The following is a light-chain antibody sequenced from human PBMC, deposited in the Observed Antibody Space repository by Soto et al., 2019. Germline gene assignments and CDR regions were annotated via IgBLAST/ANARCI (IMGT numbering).Light chain of an antibody. Sequence: QSVLTQPPSASGSPGQSVTISCTGSSSDVGGHNYVSWYQHHPGRAPKLMIYDVTRRPSGVPDRFSGSRSGNTASLTVSGLQAEDEADYYCSSYADSSTLLFGGGTKLTVL. CDR1: SSDVGGHNY. V-gene: IGLV2-8*01. CDR3: SSYADSSTLL. CDR2: DVT. J-gene: IGLJ3*02.